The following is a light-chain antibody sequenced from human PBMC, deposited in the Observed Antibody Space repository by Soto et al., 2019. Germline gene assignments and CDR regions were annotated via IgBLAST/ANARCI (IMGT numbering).Light chain of an antibody. CDR2: KAS. CDR1: QSISSW. V-gene: IGKV1-5*03. CDR3: QQYNSYPWT. Sequence: DIQMTQSPSTLSASVGDRVTITCRASQSISSWLAWYQQKPGKAPKFLIYKASNLESGVPSRFSGSGSVTEFTLTISSLQPDDFATYYCQQYNSYPWTFGQGTKVEIK. J-gene: IGKJ1*01.